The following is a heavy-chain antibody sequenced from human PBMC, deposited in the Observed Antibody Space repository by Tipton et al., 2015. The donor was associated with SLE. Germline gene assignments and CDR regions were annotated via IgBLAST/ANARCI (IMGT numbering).Heavy chain of an antibody. Sequence: TLSLTCDVTGFSISSGYYWGWIRQPPGKGLEWIGNIYYSGSTYYNPSLKSRVTISVDTSKNHFSLKLSSVTAADTAVYFCAGSPNTSYFDYWGQGTLVTVSS. J-gene: IGHJ4*02. V-gene: IGHV4-38-2*01. CDR2: IYYSGST. CDR1: GFSISSGYY. CDR3: AGSPNTSYFDY.